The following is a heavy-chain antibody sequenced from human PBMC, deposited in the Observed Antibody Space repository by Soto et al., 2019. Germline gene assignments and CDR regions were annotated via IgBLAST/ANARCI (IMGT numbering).Heavy chain of an antibody. CDR2: ISYDGSNK. Sequence: SGGSLRLSCAASGFTFSSYGMHWVRQAPGKGLEWVAVISYDGSNKYYADSVKGRFTISRDNSKNTLYLQMNSLRAEDTAVYYCAKDLPCGGSCYDYWGQGTLVTVSS. J-gene: IGHJ4*02. D-gene: IGHD2-15*01. CDR1: GFTFSSYG. CDR3: AKDLPCGGSCYDY. V-gene: IGHV3-30*18.